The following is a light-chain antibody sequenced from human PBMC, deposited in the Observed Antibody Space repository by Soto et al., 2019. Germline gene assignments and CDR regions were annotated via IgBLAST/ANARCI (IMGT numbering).Light chain of an antibody. CDR3: QQSYTTPYT. Sequence: DIQMTQSPSSLSASVGDRVTIICRASESIRSFLSWYQQRPGKAPILLIYAASTLQSGVPSRFSGSRSGTDFTLTISSLQPEDFATYYCQQSYTTPYTFGQGTKLEIK. V-gene: IGKV1-39*01. CDR1: ESIRSF. CDR2: AAS. J-gene: IGKJ2*01.